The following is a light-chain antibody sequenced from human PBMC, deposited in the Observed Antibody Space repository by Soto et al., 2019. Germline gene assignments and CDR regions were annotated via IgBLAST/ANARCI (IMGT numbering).Light chain of an antibody. CDR3: QQYNNWPPAYT. J-gene: IGKJ2*01. Sequence: EIVMTQSPATLSVSPGERATLSCRASQSVSSNLAWYQQKPGQAPRLLIYAASTRATGIPARFSGSGSGTAFTLTIRSLQSEDFAVYYCQQYNNWPPAYTFGQGTKLQIK. CDR2: AAS. CDR1: QSVSSN. V-gene: IGKV3-15*01.